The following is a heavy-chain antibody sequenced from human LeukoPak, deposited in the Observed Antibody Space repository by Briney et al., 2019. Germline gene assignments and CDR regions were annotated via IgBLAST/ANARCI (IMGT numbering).Heavy chain of an antibody. V-gene: IGHV3-23*01. Sequence: GGSLRLSCAVCGFAFNVYDMTCIRQAPGKGLQWLSTVNANGINTYYADSVRGRFTISRDNSKNTLYLQLNSLRAEDTAIYYCAKSISGGLALSGDGFDPWGQGTLVTVSS. J-gene: IGHJ5*02. CDR1: GFAFNVYD. CDR3: AKSISGGLALSGDGFDP. CDR2: VNANGINT. D-gene: IGHD3-3*02.